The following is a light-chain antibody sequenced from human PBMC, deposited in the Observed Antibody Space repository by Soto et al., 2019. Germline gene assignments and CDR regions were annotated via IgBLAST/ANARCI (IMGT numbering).Light chain of an antibody. CDR2: RDS. V-gene: IGLV3-9*01. CDR3: QVWDSSPVV. J-gene: IGLJ2*01. Sequence: SYELTQPLSVSVALGQTARITCGGNNIGSKSVHWYQQRPGQAPVLVIYRDSYRPSGIPERFSGSNSGNTATLTISRAQAGDEADYYCQVWDSSPVVLGGGTKLTVL. CDR1: NIGSKS.